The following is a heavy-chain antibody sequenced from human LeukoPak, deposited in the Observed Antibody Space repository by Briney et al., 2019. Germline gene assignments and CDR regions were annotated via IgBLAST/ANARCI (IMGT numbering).Heavy chain of an antibody. Sequence: GGSLKISCKSSGFHFTSYWIGRVRQVPGKGLEWMGIIYTDDSDTKYSPSFQGQVTISADKSISTAYLQWSSLKASDTAMYYCARWRGDYVPFDYWGQGTLITVSS. CDR1: GFHFTSYW. CDR2: IYTDDSDT. CDR3: ARWRGDYVPFDY. D-gene: IGHD4-17*01. J-gene: IGHJ4*02. V-gene: IGHV5-51*01.